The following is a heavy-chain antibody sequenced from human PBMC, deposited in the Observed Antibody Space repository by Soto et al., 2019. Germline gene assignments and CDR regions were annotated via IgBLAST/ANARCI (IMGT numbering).Heavy chain of an antibody. J-gene: IGHJ4*02. CDR3: ARESHATFDY. Sequence: PSETLSLTCTVSGGYISSSSYYWGWIRQPPGKGLEWVATISQDGGEKSYVVSVKGRFTISRDNAQNSMYLHLSSLRAEDTAVYYCARESHATFDYWGQGSLVTVSS. CDR1: GGYISSSSYY. CDR2: ISQDGGEK. V-gene: IGHV3-7*01.